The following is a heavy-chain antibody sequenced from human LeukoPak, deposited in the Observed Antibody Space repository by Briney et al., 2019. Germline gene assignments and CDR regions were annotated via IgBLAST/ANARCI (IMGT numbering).Heavy chain of an antibody. V-gene: IGHV3-11*01. CDR3: ARSIGLTGGGVDV. CDR1: GFTFSDYN. D-gene: IGHD3-9*01. J-gene: IGHJ6*02. Sequence: GGSLRPSCAASGFTFSDYNMNWVRQASGKGLEWVSYITNGGSTIHHADSVKGRFTISRDNAKKTLYLQMNSLRAEDTAVYYCARSIGLTGGGVDVWGQGTTVTVSS. CDR2: ITNGGSTI.